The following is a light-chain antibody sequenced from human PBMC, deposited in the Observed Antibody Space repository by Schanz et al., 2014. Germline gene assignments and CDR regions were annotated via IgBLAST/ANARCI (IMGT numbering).Light chain of an antibody. Sequence: EIVLTQSPATLSLSPGEGAALSCRASQSVNTFLAWYQQKPGQAPRLLIYGASKRATGIPDRFSGSGSGTDYTLTIRRLEPEDFAVYYCQHYGRSPPYTFGQGTKLE. CDR3: QHYGRSPPYT. CDR1: QSVNTF. J-gene: IGKJ2*01. V-gene: IGKV3-20*01. CDR2: GAS.